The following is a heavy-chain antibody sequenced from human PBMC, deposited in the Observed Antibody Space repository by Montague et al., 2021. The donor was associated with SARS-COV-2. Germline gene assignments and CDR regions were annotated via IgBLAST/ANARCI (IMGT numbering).Heavy chain of an antibody. CDR3: ARNLGSGWAFFDY. CDR2: ISSSSSTT. CDR1: GFTFSSYS. J-gene: IGHJ4*02. V-gene: IGHV3-48*04. D-gene: IGHD6-19*01. Sequence: SLRLSCAASGFTFSSYSMNWVRQAPGKGPEWVSYISSSSSTTYYADSVKGRFTISRDNAKNSLYLQMNSLRAEDTAVYYCARNLGSGWAFFDYWGRGTLVTVSS.